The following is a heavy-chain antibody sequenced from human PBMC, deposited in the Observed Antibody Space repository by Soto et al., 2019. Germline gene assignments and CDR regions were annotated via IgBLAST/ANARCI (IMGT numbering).Heavy chain of an antibody. CDR2: IYYSGSA. CDR1: GGSISSGDYY. D-gene: IGHD3-3*01. J-gene: IGHJ5*02. Sequence: SETLSLTCTVSGGSISSGDYYWSWIRQPPGKGLEWIGYIYYSGSAYYNPSLKSRVTISVDTSKNQFSLKLSSVTAADTAVYYCARYTKRQPLSCDYDFWSGSPGAFDPWGHGTLVTVSS. CDR3: ARYTKRQPLSCDYDFWSGSPGAFDP. V-gene: IGHV4-30-4*01.